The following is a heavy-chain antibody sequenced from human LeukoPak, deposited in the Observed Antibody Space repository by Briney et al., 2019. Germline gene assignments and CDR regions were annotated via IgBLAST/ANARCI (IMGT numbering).Heavy chain of an antibody. D-gene: IGHD3-3*01. J-gene: IGHJ6*02. CDR1: GDSISSYH. CDR3: TRSLGVVIHGGMDV. Sequence: PSETLSLTCTVSGDSISSYHWSWIRQPPGKGLEWIGHIYYTGSTNYNPSPKSRVTISLDTSKNQFSLKLSSVTAADTAVYYCTRSLGVVIHGGMDVWGQGTTVTVSS. CDR2: IYYTGST. V-gene: IGHV4-59*01.